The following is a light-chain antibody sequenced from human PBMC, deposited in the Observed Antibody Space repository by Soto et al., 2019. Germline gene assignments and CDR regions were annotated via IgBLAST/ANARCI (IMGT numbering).Light chain of an antibody. CDR3: QQHNSFSIT. J-gene: IGKJ5*01. CDR1: ESISRW. Sequence: DIQMTQSPSTLSASVGDRVTITCRASESISRWLAWYQKKPGKAPKLLIYKASSLESGVPSRFSGIGSGTEFNLTINSLQADDCATYDGQQHNSFSITVCPVTRREIK. CDR2: KAS. V-gene: IGKV1-5*03.